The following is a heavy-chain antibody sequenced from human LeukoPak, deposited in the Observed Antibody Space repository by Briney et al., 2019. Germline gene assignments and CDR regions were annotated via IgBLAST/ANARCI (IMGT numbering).Heavy chain of an antibody. V-gene: IGHV3-21*01. D-gene: IGHD1-1*01. J-gene: IGHJ4*02. Sequence: GRSLRLSCAASGFTFSSYGMHWVRQAPGKGLEWVSSISSFSRYIYYADSVKGRFTISRDNARNSLYLQMNSLRVEDTAVYYCARTRAGIQAGFDYWGQGTLVTVSS. CDR3: ARTRAGIQAGFDY. CDR2: ISSFSRYI. CDR1: GFTFSSYG.